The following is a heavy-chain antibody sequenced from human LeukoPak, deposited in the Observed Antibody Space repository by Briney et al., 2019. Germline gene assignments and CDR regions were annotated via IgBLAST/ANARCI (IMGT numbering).Heavy chain of an antibody. CDR3: AHRIAGEYSSLTGWFDP. D-gene: IGHD6-6*01. J-gene: IGHJ5*02. CDR2: IYWNDDK. V-gene: IGHV2-5*01. CDR1: GFSLSTSGVG. Sequence: ESGPTLVNPTQTLTLTCTFSGFSLSTSGVGVGWIRQPPGKALEWLVLIYWNDDKRYSPSLKSRLTITKDTSKNQVVLTMTNMDPVDTGTYYCAHRIAGEYSSLTGWFDPWGQGTLVTVSS.